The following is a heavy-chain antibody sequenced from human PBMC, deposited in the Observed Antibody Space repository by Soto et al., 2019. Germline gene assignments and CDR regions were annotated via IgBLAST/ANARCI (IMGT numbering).Heavy chain of an antibody. V-gene: IGHV3-23*01. Sequence: EVQLLESGGGLVQPGGSLRLSCAASGFTFSSYAMSWVRQAPGKGLEWVSAISGSGGSTYYADSVKGRFTISRDNSKNTRDLQMNSLRAEDTALYYCAKDLARPEAEDYWGQGTLVTVSS. CDR3: AKDLARPEAEDY. CDR1: GFTFSSYA. D-gene: IGHD5-12*01. J-gene: IGHJ4*02. CDR2: ISGSGGST.